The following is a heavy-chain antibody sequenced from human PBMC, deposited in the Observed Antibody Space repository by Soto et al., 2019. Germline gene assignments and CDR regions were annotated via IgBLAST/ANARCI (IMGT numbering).Heavy chain of an antibody. J-gene: IGHJ4*02. CDR2: ITPYNGNT. CDR3: ALALGLRLVEFALAF. Sequence: QVHLVQSGGEVKKPGASVRVSCKTSGYRFSDYGISWVRQAPGQGLEWMGWITPYNGNTKFAQKFQGRVTVTTDTSTSTAFMELRSLRPDDTAIYYCALALGLRLVEFALAFWGQGTLVTVSS. D-gene: IGHD1-26*01. V-gene: IGHV1-18*01. CDR1: GYRFSDYG.